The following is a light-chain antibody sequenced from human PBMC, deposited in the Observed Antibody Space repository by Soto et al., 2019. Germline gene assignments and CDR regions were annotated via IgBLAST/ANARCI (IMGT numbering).Light chain of an antibody. CDR1: QSLVHSDGNTY. CDR2: KIS. CDR3: MQATQFPPIT. Sequence: DIVMTQTPLSSPVTLGQPASISCRSSQSLVHSDGNTYLSWPDQRPGQPPRLLIYKISNRFPGVPDRFSGSGAGTDFTLQISRVEAEDVGVYYCMQATQFPPITFGQGTRLEIK. J-gene: IGKJ5*01. V-gene: IGKV2-24*01.